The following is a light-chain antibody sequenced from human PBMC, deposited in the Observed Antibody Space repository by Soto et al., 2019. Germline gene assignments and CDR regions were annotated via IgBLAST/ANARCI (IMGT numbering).Light chain of an antibody. V-gene: IGLV2-14*01. Sequence: QSALTQPASVSGSPGQSITISCTGTSSDVGAYKYVSWYQQHPGKAPKLMIYEVSNRPSGVSNRFSGSKSGNTASVTISGLQDEEEADYSCSSYNSTNTQVFGTGTKVTV. CDR2: EVS. CDR3: SSYNSTNTQV. CDR1: SSDVGAYKY. J-gene: IGLJ1*01.